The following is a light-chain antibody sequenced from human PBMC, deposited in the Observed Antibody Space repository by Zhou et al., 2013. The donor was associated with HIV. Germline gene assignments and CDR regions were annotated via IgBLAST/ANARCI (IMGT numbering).Light chain of an antibody. CDR3: QQYGSSPSTT. V-gene: IGKV3-20*01. CDR1: QSIPFNY. Sequence: EIVLTQSPGTLSLSPGERATLSCRASQSIPFNYLAWYQQKPGQAPRLLIYAASSRATGVSDRFSGSGSGTDFTLTINRLDPEDFAVYYCQQYGSSPSTTFGQGTRLEIK. J-gene: IGKJ5*01. CDR2: AAS.